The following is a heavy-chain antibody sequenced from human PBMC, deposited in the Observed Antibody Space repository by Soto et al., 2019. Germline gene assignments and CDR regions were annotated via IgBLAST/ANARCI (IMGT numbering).Heavy chain of an antibody. Sequence: QVQLQQWGAGLLKPSETLSLNCAVTGGSLSGYYWSWIRQPPGKGLEWIGEVKDGGHTNYSPSLRGWVTISSDTANTQFSLRLHSVTAADTGVDYCARGQEGVVATHWDQGSLVTVSS. V-gene: IGHV4-34*01. CDR1: GGSLSGYY. J-gene: IGHJ4*02. CDR2: VKDGGHT. CDR3: ARGQEGVVATH. D-gene: IGHD5-12*01.